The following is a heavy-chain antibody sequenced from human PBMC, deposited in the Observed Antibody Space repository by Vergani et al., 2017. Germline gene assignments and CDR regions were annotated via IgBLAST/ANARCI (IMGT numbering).Heavy chain of an antibody. CDR1: GFTFSNSA. Sequence: EVHLLESGGGLVQSGGSLRLSCAASGFTFSNSAVSWFRQAPGRGLAWVSGISASGAPTYYADSVKGRVTISRDNSKNTLYLQMNSLRVEDTAVYYCARAYGRYDWFDYWGQRTLVTVSS. CDR2: ISASGAPT. J-gene: IGHJ4*01. V-gene: IGHV3-23*01. D-gene: IGHD1-20*01. CDR3: ARAYGRYDWFDY.